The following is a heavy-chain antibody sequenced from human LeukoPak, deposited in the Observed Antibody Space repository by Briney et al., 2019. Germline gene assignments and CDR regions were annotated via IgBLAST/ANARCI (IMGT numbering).Heavy chain of an antibody. J-gene: IGHJ4*02. CDR3: ARDRGYSSSWTALDY. D-gene: IGHD6-13*01. CDR2: IRYDGSNK. Sequence: GGSLRLSCAASGFTFSSYGMHWVRQAPGKGLEWVAFIRYDGSNKYYADSVKGRFTISRDNSKNTLYLQMNSLRAEDTAVYYCARDRGYSSSWTALDYWGQGTLVTVSS. V-gene: IGHV3-30*02. CDR1: GFTFSSYG.